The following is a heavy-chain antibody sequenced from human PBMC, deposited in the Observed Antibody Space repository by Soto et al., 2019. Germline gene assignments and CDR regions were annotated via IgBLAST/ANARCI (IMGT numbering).Heavy chain of an antibody. D-gene: IGHD3-22*01. V-gene: IGHV4-31*03. Sequence: SETLSLTCTVSGGSISSGGYYWSWVRQHPGKGLEWIGYIYYSGSTYYNPSLKSRVTISVDTSKNQFSLKLSSVTAADTAVYYCARGGDYYDSSGYPNWFDPWGQGTLVTDS. CDR1: GGSISSGGYY. J-gene: IGHJ5*02. CDR2: IYYSGST. CDR3: ARGGDYYDSSGYPNWFDP.